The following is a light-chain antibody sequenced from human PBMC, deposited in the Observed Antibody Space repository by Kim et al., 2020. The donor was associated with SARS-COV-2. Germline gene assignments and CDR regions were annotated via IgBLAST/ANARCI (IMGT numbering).Light chain of an antibody. V-gene: IGKV2-24*01. CDR3: MQATPFPHT. CDR1: QSLLHSDGNTY. CDR2: KIS. J-gene: IGKJ2*01. Sequence: QPASISCRSSQSLLHSDGNTYLGWFQQRPGQPPRLLIYKISNLFSGVPDRFSGSGAGTDFTLTISRVEAEDVGTYYCMQATPFPHTFGQGTKLEI.